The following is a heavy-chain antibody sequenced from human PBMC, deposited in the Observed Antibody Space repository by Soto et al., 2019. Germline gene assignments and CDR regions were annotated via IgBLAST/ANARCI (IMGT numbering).Heavy chain of an antibody. CDR1: GYTYTSYS. D-gene: IGHD4-4*01. Sequence: GASVKVCCKDSGYTYTSYSIQWVRQAHRQRLEWMGWINAGNGNTKYSQKFQGRVTITRDTSASTAYMELSSLRSEDTAVYYCARKTVTSFNYYYGMDVWGQGTTVTVSS. V-gene: IGHV1-3*01. CDR2: INAGNGNT. J-gene: IGHJ6*02. CDR3: ARKTVTSFNYYYGMDV.